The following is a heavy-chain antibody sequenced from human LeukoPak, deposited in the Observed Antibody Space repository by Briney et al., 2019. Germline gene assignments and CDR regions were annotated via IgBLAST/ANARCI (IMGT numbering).Heavy chain of an antibody. V-gene: IGHV4-38-2*01. CDR3: ARVVPVGGNDY. J-gene: IGHJ4*02. D-gene: IGHD4-23*01. CDR1: GYSISSGYY. CDR2: IFRSGNT. Sequence: PSDTLSLTCAVSGYSISSGYYWGWIRQPPGKGPEWLGTIFRSGNTYYNPSLKSRAIISVDTSRNQFSLKLSSVTAADTAMYYCARVVPVGGNDYWGQGTLVTVSS.